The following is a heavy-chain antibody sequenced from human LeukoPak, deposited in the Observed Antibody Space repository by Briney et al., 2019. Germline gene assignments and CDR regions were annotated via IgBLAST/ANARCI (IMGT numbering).Heavy chain of an antibody. CDR1: GFTFSSYA. D-gene: IGHD1-26*01. V-gene: IGHV3-23*01. J-gene: IGHJ4*02. CDR2: ISSSGGTT. CDR3: AKRWDSSVRAFDN. Sequence: GGSLRLSCTASGFTFSSYAMTWVRQAPGKGLEWVSIISSSGGTTFYADSVKGRFTISRDNSKNTLYLQMNSLRAEDTAVYYCAKRWDSSVRAFDNWGQGTLVTGSS.